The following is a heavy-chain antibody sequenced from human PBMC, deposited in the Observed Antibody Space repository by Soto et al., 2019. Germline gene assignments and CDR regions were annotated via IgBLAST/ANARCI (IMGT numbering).Heavy chain of an antibody. Sequence: GGSLRLSCAASGFTFSSYALSWVRQAPGKGLEWVSAISGSGVSTYYADSVKGRFTIPRDDSKNTLYLQMNSLRAEDTAVYYCAKSPGMYYYDSSGYYHYDYWGQGTLVTVSS. V-gene: IGHV3-23*01. D-gene: IGHD3-22*01. CDR3: AKSPGMYYYDSSGYYHYDY. CDR1: GFTFSSYA. CDR2: ISGSGVST. J-gene: IGHJ4*02.